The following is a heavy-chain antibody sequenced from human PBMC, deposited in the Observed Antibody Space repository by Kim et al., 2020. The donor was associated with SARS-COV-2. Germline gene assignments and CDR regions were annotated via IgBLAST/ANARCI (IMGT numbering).Heavy chain of an antibody. J-gene: IGHJ4*02. Sequence: GGSLRLSCVVSGLIFSNYGMNWVRQAPGKGLEWVSSISSSGADTQYADSVKDRFTISRDNSKNTLNLLVDSLRADDTAVYYCAKAVSGWVFDYWGQGTLVTVSS. CDR1: GLIFSNYG. CDR2: ISSSGADT. V-gene: IGHV3-23*01. CDR3: AKAVSGWVFDY. D-gene: IGHD3-10*01.